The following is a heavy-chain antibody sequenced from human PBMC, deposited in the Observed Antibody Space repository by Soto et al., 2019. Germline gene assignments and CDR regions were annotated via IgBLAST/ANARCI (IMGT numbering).Heavy chain of an antibody. CDR1: GGTFSSYA. V-gene: IGHV1-46*01. CDR2: FNPSGGST. J-gene: IGHJ4*02. Sequence: QVQLVQSGAEVKKPGSSVKVSCKASGGTFSSYAISWVRQAPGQGPEWMGIFNPSGGSTTYAQKFQGRVTMTGDTSTSTVYMELSSLRSEDTAVYYCARDGPSGSYNLDYWGQGTLVTVSS. CDR3: ARDGPSGSYNLDY. D-gene: IGHD1-26*01.